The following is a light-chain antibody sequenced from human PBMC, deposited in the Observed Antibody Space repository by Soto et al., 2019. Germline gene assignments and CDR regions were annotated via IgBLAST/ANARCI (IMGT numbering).Light chain of an antibody. CDR2: QTS. V-gene: IGKV3-11*01. Sequence: EIVLTQSPGTLSLSPDDRVSLSCRASQYINTRLAWYQHRPGQAPRLLIYQTSLRAAGIPARFSASGSGTDFTLTISDVQPEDFALYYCHQRQSWPRTFGQGTKVDIK. J-gene: IGKJ1*01. CDR1: QYINTR. CDR3: HQRQSWPRT.